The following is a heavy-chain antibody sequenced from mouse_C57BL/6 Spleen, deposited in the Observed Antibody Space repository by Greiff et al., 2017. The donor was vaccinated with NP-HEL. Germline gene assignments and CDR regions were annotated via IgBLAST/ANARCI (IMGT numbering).Heavy chain of an antibody. CDR3: ASPYYYGSSYWYFDV. V-gene: IGHV1-66*01. J-gene: IGHJ1*03. D-gene: IGHD1-1*01. CDR1: GYSFTSYY. CDR2: IYPGSGNN. Sequence: QVQLQQSGPELVKPGASVKISCKASGYSFTSYYIHWVKQRPGQGLEWIGWIYPGSGNNKYNEKFKGKATLTADTSSSTAYMQLSSLTSEDSAVYYCASPYYYGSSYWYFDVWGTGTTVTVSS.